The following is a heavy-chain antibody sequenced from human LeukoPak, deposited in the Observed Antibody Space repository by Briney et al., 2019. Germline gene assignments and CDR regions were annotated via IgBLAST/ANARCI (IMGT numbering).Heavy chain of an antibody. V-gene: IGHV4-59*08. CDR3: ARLATGFDY. CDR2: IYYTGST. CDR1: GGSISSYY. D-gene: IGHD3-10*01. Sequence: SETLSLTCIVSGGSISSYYWSWIRQPPGKGLEWIGYIYYTGSTNYSPSLKSRVTISVDTSKNQFSLKVTSVTAADTAVYYCARLATGFDYWGQGTLVTVSS. J-gene: IGHJ4*02.